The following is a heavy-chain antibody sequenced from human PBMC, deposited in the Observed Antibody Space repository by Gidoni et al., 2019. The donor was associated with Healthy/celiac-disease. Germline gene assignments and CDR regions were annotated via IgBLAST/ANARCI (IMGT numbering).Heavy chain of an antibody. J-gene: IGHJ3*02. V-gene: IGHV1-24*01. Sequence: QVQLVQSGAEVKKPGASVKVSCKVSGYTLTELSMHWVRQAPGKGLEWMGGFDPEDGETIYAQKCQGRVTMTEDTSTDTAYMELSSLRSEDTAVYYCATGDYYDSSDKASAFDIWGQGTMVTVSS. CDR1: GYTLTELS. CDR3: ATGDYYDSSDKASAFDI. CDR2: FDPEDGET. D-gene: IGHD3-22*01.